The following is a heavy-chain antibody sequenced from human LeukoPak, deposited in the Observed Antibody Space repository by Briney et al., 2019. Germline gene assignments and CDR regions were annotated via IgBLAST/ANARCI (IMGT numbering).Heavy chain of an antibody. V-gene: IGHV1-2*02. Sequence: GASVKVSCKASGYTFTGDYMHWVRQAPGQGREWMGWINPNSGGTNYAQKFQGRVTMTRGTSISTAYMELSRLRSDDTAVYYCASWNFGCLGGTACHYWGQGTLVTVSS. CDR2: INPNSGGT. D-gene: IGHD3-9*01. J-gene: IGHJ4*02. CDR1: GYTFTGDY. CDR3: ASWNFGCLGGTACHY.